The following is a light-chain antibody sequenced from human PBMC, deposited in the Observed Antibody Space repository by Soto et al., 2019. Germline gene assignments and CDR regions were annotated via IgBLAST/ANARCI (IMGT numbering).Light chain of an antibody. CDR3: QQSHTPPLT. V-gene: IGKV1-39*01. J-gene: IGKJ4*01. CDR2: AAS. CDR1: QSISRY. Sequence: DIQMTQSPSPLSASVGDRVTVPCRASQSISRYLNWYQQKPGNAPKLLIYAASNLQSGVPSRFSGSGSGTDFTLTISSLHPEDFATYFCQQSHTPPLTFGGGTKVDIK.